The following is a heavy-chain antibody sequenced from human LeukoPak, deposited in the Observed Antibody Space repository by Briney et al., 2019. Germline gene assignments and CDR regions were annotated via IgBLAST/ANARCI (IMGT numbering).Heavy chain of an antibody. J-gene: IGHJ6*03. Sequence: SETLSLTCTVSGGSISSSSYYWGWIRQPPGKGLEWIGSIYYSGSTYYNPSLKSRVTISVDTSKNQFSLKLSSVTAADTAVYYCARERRYYGSGSYLYYMDVWGKGTTVTVSS. D-gene: IGHD3-10*01. CDR2: IYYSGST. V-gene: IGHV4-39*07. CDR3: ARERRYYGSGSYLYYMDV. CDR1: GGSISSSSYY.